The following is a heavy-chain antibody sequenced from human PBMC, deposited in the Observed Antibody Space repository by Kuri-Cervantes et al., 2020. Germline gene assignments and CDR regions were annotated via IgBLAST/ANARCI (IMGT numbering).Heavy chain of an antibody. D-gene: IGHD4-23*01. CDR2: INNSSTTI. V-gene: IGHV3-48*02. Sequence: GESLKISCAASEITFSSYSMNWFRQAPGKGLEWLSYINNSSTTIYYADSVKGRFTISRDNAENSLYLQMNSLRDVDTAVYYCARYHDYGGNVGPKVDHWGQGTLVTVSS. CDR1: EITFSSYS. CDR3: ARYHDYGGNVGPKVDH. J-gene: IGHJ4*02.